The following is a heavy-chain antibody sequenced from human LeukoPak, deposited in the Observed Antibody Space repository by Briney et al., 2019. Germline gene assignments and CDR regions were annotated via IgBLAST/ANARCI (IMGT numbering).Heavy chain of an antibody. CDR2: IYYSGST. Sequence: SETLSLTCTVSGGSISSGDYYWSWIRQPPGKGLEWIGYIYYSGSTYYNPSLKSRVTISVDTSKNQFSLKLSSVTAADTAVYYCARVAQYCGSYGVLIDYWGQGTLVTVSS. V-gene: IGHV4-30-4*01. J-gene: IGHJ4*02. CDR1: GGSISSGDYY. CDR3: ARVAQYCGSYGVLIDY. D-gene: IGHD1-26*01.